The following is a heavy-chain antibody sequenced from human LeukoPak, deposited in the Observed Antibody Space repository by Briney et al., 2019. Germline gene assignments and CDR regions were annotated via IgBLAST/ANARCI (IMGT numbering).Heavy chain of an antibody. V-gene: IGHV4-59*01. CDR3: GGFTDLHDFDY. Sequence: SETLSLTCTVSGGSITSYYWSWIRQPPGKGLEWIGSIYYSGSTNYSPSLKSRVTISIDTSKNQFSLKLTSVTAADTAVYYCGGFTDLHDFDYWGQGTLVTVSS. D-gene: IGHD3-16*01. J-gene: IGHJ4*02. CDR2: IYYSGST. CDR1: GGSITSYY.